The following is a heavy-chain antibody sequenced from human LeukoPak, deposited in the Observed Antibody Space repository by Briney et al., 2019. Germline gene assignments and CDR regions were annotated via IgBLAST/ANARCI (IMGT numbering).Heavy chain of an antibody. CDR2: ISWNSGSI. CDR1: GFPFDDYA. D-gene: IGHD3-22*01. V-gene: IGHV3-9*03. J-gene: IGHJ3*02. Sequence: SLSLSCAASGFPFDDYAMHWVRQAPGKGLEWVSGISWNSGSIGYADSVKGRFTISRDNAKNSLYLQMNSLRAEDMALYYCAKVARRYYYDSSGPDDAFDIWGQGTMVTVSS. CDR3: AKVARRYYYDSSGPDDAFDI.